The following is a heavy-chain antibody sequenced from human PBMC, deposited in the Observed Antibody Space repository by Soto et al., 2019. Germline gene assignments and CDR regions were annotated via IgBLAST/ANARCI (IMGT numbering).Heavy chain of an antibody. CDR3: ARDLWYSGSYYAFDI. Sequence: GESLKISCAASGFTVSSNYMSWVRQAPGKGLEWVSVIYSGGSTYYADSVKGRFTISRDNSKNTLYLQMNSLRAEDTAVYYCARDLWYSGSYYAFDIWGQGTMVTVSS. CDR1: GFTVSSNY. V-gene: IGHV3-66*01. J-gene: IGHJ3*02. D-gene: IGHD1-26*01. CDR2: IYSGGST.